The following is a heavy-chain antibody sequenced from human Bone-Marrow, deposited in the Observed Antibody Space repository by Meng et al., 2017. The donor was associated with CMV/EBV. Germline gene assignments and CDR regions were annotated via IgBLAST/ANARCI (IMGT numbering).Heavy chain of an antibody. D-gene: IGHD6-19*01. CDR1: GFTFSSYS. Sequence: GESLKISCAASGFTFSSYSMNWVRQAPGKGLEWVSSISSSSSYIYYADSVKGRFTISRDNAKNSRYLQMNSLRAEDTAVYYCARDISPHSSGWYDYYGMDVWGQGTTVTVSS. J-gene: IGHJ6*02. CDR3: ARDISPHSSGWYDYYGMDV. V-gene: IGHV3-21*01. CDR2: ISSSSSYI.